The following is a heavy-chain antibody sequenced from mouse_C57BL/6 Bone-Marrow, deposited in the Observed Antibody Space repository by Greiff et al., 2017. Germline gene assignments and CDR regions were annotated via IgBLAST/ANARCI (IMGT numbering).Heavy chain of an antibody. V-gene: IGHV1-55*01. CDR1: GYTFTSYW. D-gene: IGHD4-1*01. CDR2: IYPGSGST. J-gene: IGHJ4*01. Sequence: QVQLKQPGAELVKPGASVKMSCKASGYTFTSYWITWVKQRPGQGLEWIGDIYPGSGSTNYNEKFKSKATLTVDTSSSTAYMQLSSLTSEDSAVYYCASPANWDVDYAMDYWGQGTSVTVSS. CDR3: ASPANWDVDYAMDY.